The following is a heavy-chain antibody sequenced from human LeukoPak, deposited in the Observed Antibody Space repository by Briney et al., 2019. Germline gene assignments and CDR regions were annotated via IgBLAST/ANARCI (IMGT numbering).Heavy chain of an antibody. CDR1: GGSFSGYY. J-gene: IGHJ4*02. CDR2: INHSGST. Sequence: KTSETLSLTCAVYGGSFSGYYWSWIRQPPGKGLEWIGEINHSGSTNYNPSLKSRVTISVDTSKNQFSLKLSSVTAADTAVYYCALTNRWLRGRDYWGQGTLVTVSS. V-gene: IGHV4-34*01. D-gene: IGHD5-12*01. CDR3: ALTNRWLRGRDY.